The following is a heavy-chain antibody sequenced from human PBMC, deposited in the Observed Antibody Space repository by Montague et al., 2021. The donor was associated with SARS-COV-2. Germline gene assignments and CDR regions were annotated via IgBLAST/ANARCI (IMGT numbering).Heavy chain of an antibody. CDR3: ARDLVGATFLDY. Sequence: SLRLSCAASGFAFSSYGMHWVRQAPGKGLEWVAAIWYDGSNKYYADSVKGRFTISRDNSKNTLYLQMNSLRAEDTAVYYCARDLVGATFLDYWGQGTLVTVSS. D-gene: IGHD1-26*01. J-gene: IGHJ4*02. CDR1: GFAFSSYG. CDR2: IWYDGSNK. V-gene: IGHV3-33*01.